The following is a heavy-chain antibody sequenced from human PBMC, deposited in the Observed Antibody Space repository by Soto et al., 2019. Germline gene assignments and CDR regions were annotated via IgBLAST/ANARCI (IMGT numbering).Heavy chain of an antibody. J-gene: IGHJ4*02. CDR2: ISSSGTYI. CDR3: AREGNYHEF. V-gene: IGHV3-21*01. Sequence: LRLSCAASGFTFSNAWMSWVRQAPGKGLEWVSSISSSGTYIDYADSVEGRFAISRDDAKNSVFLEMTSLRVDDTAVYYCAREGNYHEFWGQGTLVTVSS. CDR1: GFTFSNAW. D-gene: IGHD3-10*01.